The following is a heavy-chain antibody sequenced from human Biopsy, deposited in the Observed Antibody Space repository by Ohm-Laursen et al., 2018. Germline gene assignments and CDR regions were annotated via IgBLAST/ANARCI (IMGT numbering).Heavy chain of an antibody. CDR2: IWYDGSNK. V-gene: IGHV3-33*08. CDR3: ARDRYYGSESYYSHYNMDV. Sequence: SLRLSCAASGFTFSSYWIHWVRQAPGKGLEWVAVIWYDGSNKYSADSVKGRFSISRDNSKNTVYLQMNSLRAADTAVYYCARDRYYGSESYYSHYNMDVWGQGTTVSVSS. J-gene: IGHJ6*02. CDR1: GFTFSSYW. D-gene: IGHD3-10*01.